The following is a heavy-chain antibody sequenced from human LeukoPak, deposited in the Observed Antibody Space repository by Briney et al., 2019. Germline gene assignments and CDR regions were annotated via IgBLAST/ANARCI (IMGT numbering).Heavy chain of an antibody. CDR2: IYYSGST. J-gene: IGHJ4*02. CDR3: ARYQMGVTNVYYFDY. D-gene: IGHD3-10*01. CDR1: GGSISSGGYY. V-gene: IGHV4-31*03. Sequence: TTSETLSPTCTVSGGSISSGGYYWSWIRQHPGKGLEWIGYIYYSGSTYYNPSLKSRVTISVDTSKNQFSLKLSAVTAADTAVYYCARYQMGVTNVYYFDYWGQGTLVTVSS.